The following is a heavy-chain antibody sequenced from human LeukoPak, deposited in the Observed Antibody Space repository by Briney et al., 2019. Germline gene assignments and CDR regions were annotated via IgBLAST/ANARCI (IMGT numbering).Heavy chain of an antibody. CDR1: GFTFSSYA. D-gene: IGHD3-16*01. V-gene: IGHV3-30-3*01. CDR3: ARVSYLGAFDI. Sequence: GGSLRLSCAASGFTFSSYAMHWVRQAPGKGLEWVAVISYDGSNKYYADSVKGRFTISRDNSKNTLYLQMSSLRAEDTAVYYCARVSYLGAFDIWGQGTMVTVSS. J-gene: IGHJ3*02. CDR2: ISYDGSNK.